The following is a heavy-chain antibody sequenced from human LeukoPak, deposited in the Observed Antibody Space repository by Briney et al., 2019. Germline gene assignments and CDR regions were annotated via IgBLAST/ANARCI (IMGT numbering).Heavy chain of an antibody. V-gene: IGHV3-23*01. J-gene: IGHJ4*02. CDR2: ISGSGGDT. Sequence: GGSLRLSCAASGFTFSIYAMTWVRQAPGKGLEWVSAISGSGGDTYYADSVKGRFTVSRDNSKNTLYLQMNSLGADDTAVYYCATHHTSRYSHYFFDYWGQGTLVTVSS. D-gene: IGHD2-2*01. CDR3: ATHHTSRYSHYFFDY. CDR1: GFTFSIYA.